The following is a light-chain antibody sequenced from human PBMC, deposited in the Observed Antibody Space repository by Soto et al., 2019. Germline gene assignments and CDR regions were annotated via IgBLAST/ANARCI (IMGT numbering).Light chain of an antibody. J-gene: IGKJ5*01. V-gene: IGKV3-15*01. CDR3: QQYNDWPPRIT. CDR1: QSVSSN. CDR2: GAS. Sequence: EIVMTQSPVTLSVSPGERATLSCRASQSVSSNLAWYQQKPGQAPRLLIYGASTRVTGIPARFSGSGSGTEFTLTISSLQSVDFAVYYCQQYNDWPPRITFGQGTRLEIK.